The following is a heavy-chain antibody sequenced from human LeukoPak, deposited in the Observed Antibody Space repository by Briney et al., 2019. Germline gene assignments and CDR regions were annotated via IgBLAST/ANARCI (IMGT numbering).Heavy chain of an antibody. V-gene: IGHV4-39*07. CDR1: GGSISSSSYY. CDR3: ARHIPFRSYYYGSGSGFFFDY. J-gene: IGHJ4*02. D-gene: IGHD3-10*01. Sequence: SETLSLTCTVSGGSISSSSYYWGWIRQPPGKGLEWIGSIYYSGSTYYNPSLKSRVTISVDTSKNQFSLKLSSVTAADTAVYYCARHIPFRSYYYGSGSGFFFDYWGQGTLVTVSS. CDR2: IYYSGST.